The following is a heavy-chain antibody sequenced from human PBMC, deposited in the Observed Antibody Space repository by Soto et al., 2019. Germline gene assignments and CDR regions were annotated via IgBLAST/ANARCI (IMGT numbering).Heavy chain of an antibody. CDR2: IIPIFGTA. CDR1: GGTFSSYA. D-gene: IGHD1-26*01. Sequence: QVQLVQSGAEVKKPGSSVKVSCKASGGTFSSYAISWVRQAPGQGLEWMGGIIPIFGTANYAQKFQGRVTITADESTSTAYMELSSLRSEDTAVYYCARVVLLEGYLESSPFDYWGQGTLVTVSS. V-gene: IGHV1-69*01. J-gene: IGHJ4*02. CDR3: ARVVLLEGYLESSPFDY.